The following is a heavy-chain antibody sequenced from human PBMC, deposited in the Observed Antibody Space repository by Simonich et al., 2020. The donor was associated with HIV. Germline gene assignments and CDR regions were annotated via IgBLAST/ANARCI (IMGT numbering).Heavy chain of an antibody. CDR3: AKDGMVYSSSPWDYYYYYYMDV. CDR2: NSGGSK. CDR1: GFTFSSYS. D-gene: IGHD6-13*01. V-gene: IGHV3-21*04. J-gene: IGHJ6*03. Sequence: EVQLVESGGGLVKPGGSLRLSCAASGFTFSSYSMNWVRQATGKVRVCFSSNSGGSKNYAAPGKGRLTISRDNSKNTLYLQMNSLRAEDTAVYYCAKDGMVYSSSPWDYYYYYYMDVWAKGPRSPSP.